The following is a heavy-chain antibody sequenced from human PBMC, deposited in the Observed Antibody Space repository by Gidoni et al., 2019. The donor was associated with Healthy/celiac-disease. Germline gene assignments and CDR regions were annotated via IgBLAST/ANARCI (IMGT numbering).Heavy chain of an antibody. J-gene: IGHJ4*02. Sequence: EVQLVESGGGLVQPGRSLRLSCAASGFPFDDYAMHWVRQAPGKGLEWVSGISWNSGSIGYADSVKGRFTISRDNAKNSLYLQMNSLRAEDTALYYCAKGRPTWSVRDFDYWGQGTLVTVSS. V-gene: IGHV3-9*01. CDR1: GFPFDDYA. CDR2: ISWNSGSI. CDR3: AKGRPTWSVRDFDY. D-gene: IGHD2-8*01.